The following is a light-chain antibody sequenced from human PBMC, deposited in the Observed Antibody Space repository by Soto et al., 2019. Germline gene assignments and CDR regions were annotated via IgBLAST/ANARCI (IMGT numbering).Light chain of an antibody. CDR1: QSVSSN. Sequence: EIVMTQSPATLSVSPGERATLSCRASQSVSSNLAWYQQKPGQAPRLLIYGASTRATGIPARFSGSGSGTEFTHTNSSLQSEDLAVYYCQQYNNWPITFGQGTRLEIK. J-gene: IGKJ5*01. V-gene: IGKV3-15*01. CDR2: GAS. CDR3: QQYNNWPIT.